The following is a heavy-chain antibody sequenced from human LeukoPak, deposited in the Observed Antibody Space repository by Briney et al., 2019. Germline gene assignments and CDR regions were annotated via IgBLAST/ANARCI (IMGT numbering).Heavy chain of an antibody. V-gene: IGHV4-34*01. D-gene: IGHD1-14*01. CDR3: ARGNRRLRFFLS. Sequence: SETLSLTRAVYGGSFSGYYWSWIRQPPGKGLEWIGEINHSGSTNYNPSLKSRVTISVDTSKNQFSLKLSSVTAADTAVYYCARGNRRLRFFLSWGQGTLVTVSS. J-gene: IGHJ5*02. CDR2: INHSGST. CDR1: GGSFSGYY.